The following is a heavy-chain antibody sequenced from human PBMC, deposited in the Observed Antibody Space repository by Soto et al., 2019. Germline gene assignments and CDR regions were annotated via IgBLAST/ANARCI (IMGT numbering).Heavy chain of an antibody. V-gene: IGHV3-23*01. CDR3: AKDPRGNSGYSSGWFPDY. CDR1: GFTFSSYA. Sequence: GGSLRLSCAASGFTFSSYAMNWVRQAPGKGLEWVSATSGSGGSTYYADSVKGRFTISRDNSKNTLYLQMSSLTSEDTAVYYCAKDPRGNSGYSSGWFPDYWGQGTLVTVSS. CDR2: TSGSGGST. D-gene: IGHD6-19*01. J-gene: IGHJ4*02.